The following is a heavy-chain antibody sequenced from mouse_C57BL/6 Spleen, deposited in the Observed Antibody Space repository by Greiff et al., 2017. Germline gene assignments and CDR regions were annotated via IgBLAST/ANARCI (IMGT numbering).Heavy chain of an antibody. Sequence: VQLQQPGAELVRPGSSVKLSCKASGYTFTSYWMDWVKQRTGQGLEWIGNIYPSDSEPHYNQKFKDKATLPVDKSSSTAYMQLSSRTADDSAVYYCARGVYYGSSSYYFDYWGQGTTLTVSS. CDR1: GYTFTSYW. CDR2: IYPSDSEP. CDR3: ARGVYYGSSSYYFDY. J-gene: IGHJ2*01. D-gene: IGHD1-1*01. V-gene: IGHV1-61*01.